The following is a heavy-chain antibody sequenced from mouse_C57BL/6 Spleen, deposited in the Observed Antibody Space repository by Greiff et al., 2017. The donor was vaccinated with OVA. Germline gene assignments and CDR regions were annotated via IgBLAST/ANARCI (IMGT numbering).Heavy chain of an antibody. J-gene: IGHJ3*01. D-gene: IGHD1-1*01. CDR1: GYTFTDYE. CDR3: TRWHYGSSSWFAY. V-gene: IGHV1-15*01. CDR2: IDPETGGT. Sequence: QVQLQQSGAELVRPGASVTLSCKASGYTFTDYEMHWVKQTPVHGLEWIGAIDPETGGTAYNQKFKGKAILTADKSSSTAYMELRSLTSEDSAVYYCTRWHYGSSSWFAYWGQGTLVTVSA.